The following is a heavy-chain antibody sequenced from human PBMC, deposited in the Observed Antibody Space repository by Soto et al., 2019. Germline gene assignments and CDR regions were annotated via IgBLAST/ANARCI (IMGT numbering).Heavy chain of an antibody. Sequence: XGSLRLSCAASGFTFSSYWMSWVRQAPGKGLEWVANIKQDGSEKYYVDSVKGRFTISRDNAKNSLYLQMNSLRAEDTAVYYCARRVYSYGFPYYYYYGMDVSGQGTTVTVSS. CDR3: ARRVYSYGFPYYYYYGMDV. D-gene: IGHD5-18*01. CDR1: GFTFSSYW. CDR2: IKQDGSEK. V-gene: IGHV3-7*03. J-gene: IGHJ6*02.